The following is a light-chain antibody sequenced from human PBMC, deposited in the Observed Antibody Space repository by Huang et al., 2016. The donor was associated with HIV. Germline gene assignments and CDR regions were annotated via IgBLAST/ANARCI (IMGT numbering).Light chain of an antibody. J-gene: IGKJ4*01. Sequence: DIQMTQSPPSLSASVGDRVTITCQASQDINNYLKWYQQKPGKAPKLLIYDASNLETGVPSRFSGSGSGTDFTFTISSLQSEDSATYYCQQYENLPLTFGGGTRVEIK. CDR3: QQYENLPLT. V-gene: IGKV1-33*01. CDR1: QDINNY. CDR2: DAS.